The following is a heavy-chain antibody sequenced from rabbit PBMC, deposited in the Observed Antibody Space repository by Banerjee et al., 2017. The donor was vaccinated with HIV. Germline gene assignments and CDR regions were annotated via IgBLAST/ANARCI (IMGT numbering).Heavy chain of an antibody. D-gene: IGHD5-1*01. CDR2: IYTSSGNT. V-gene: IGHV1S40*01. Sequence: QQLVESGGGLVKPGASLTLTCTASGFSFSSSYDMCWVRQAPGKGLEWIGCIYTSSGNTVYASWAKGRFAISKTSSTTVTLQMTSLTAADTATYFCARNLGDWRNLWGQGTLVTVS. J-gene: IGHJ4*01. CDR1: GFSFSSSYD. CDR3: ARNLGDWRNL.